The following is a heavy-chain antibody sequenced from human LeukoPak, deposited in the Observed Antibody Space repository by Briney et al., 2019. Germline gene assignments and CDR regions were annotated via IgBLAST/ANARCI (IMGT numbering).Heavy chain of an antibody. J-gene: IGHJ4*02. CDR2: ISYDGSNK. CDR3: AKDSGSLDY. V-gene: IGHV3-30*18. D-gene: IGHD6-25*01. Sequence: GRSLRLSCAASGFTFSNYGMPWVRQAPGKGLEWVAVISYDGSNKYYADSVKGRFTISRDNSKNTLYLQMNSLRAEDTAVYYCAKDSGSLDYWGQGTLVTVSS. CDR1: GFTFSNYG.